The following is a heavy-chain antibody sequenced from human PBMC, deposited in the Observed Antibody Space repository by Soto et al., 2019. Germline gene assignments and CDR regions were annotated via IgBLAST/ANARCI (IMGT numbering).Heavy chain of an antibody. CDR3: ARQGSIPFWSGYWDGNYYYYMDV. J-gene: IGHJ6*03. D-gene: IGHD3-3*01. CDR1: GGSISSSSYY. V-gene: IGHV4-39*01. CDR2: IYYSGST. Sequence: SETLSLTCTVSGGSISSSSYYWGWIRQPPGKGLEWIGSIYYSGSTYYNPSLKSRVTISVDTSKNQFSLKLSSVTAADTAVYYCARQGSIPFWSGYWDGNYYYYMDVWGKGTTVTVSS.